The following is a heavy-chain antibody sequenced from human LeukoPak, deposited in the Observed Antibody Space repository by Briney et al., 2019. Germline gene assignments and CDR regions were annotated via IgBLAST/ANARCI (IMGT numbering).Heavy chain of an antibody. CDR3: ARVHGDCYFDC. D-gene: IGHD4-17*01. CDR1: GGSSSSYY. J-gene: IGHJ4*02. Sequence: SETLSLTCTVSGGSSSSYYWSWIRQPPGKGLEWIGYIYYSGSTNYNPSLKSRVTISVDTSKNQFSLKLSSVTAADTAVYYCARVHGDCYFDCWGQGTLVTVSS. V-gene: IGHV4-59*01. CDR2: IYYSGST.